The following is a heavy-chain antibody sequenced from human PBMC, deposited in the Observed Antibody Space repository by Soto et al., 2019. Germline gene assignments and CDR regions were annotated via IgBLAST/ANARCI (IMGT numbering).Heavy chain of an antibody. Sequence: SETLSLTCTVSGGSISSFYWSWIRQPAGKGLEWIGRIYTSGSTNYNPSLKSRVTMSVDTSKNQFSLKPSSVTAADTAVYYCAREGQEAARRSRPYYYYYGMDVWGQGTTVTDSS. V-gene: IGHV4-4*07. CDR3: AREGQEAARRSRPYYYYYGMDV. CDR1: GGSISSFY. J-gene: IGHJ6*02. CDR2: IYTSGST. D-gene: IGHD6-6*01.